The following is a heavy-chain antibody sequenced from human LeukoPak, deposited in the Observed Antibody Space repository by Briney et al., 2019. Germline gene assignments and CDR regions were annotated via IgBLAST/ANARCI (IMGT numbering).Heavy chain of an antibody. CDR2: ITGSGGTT. CDR3: AKILDDYYYFGMDV. V-gene: IGHV3-23*01. Sequence: GGSLRLSCEASGFTFSSYAMSWVRQAPGKGLEWVSAITGSGGTTYYADSVKGRFIISRDNSKNTLFLQVNSLRAEDTAVYYCAKILDDYYYFGMDVWGQGTTVAVSS. D-gene: IGHD1-26*01. CDR1: GFTFSSYA. J-gene: IGHJ6*02.